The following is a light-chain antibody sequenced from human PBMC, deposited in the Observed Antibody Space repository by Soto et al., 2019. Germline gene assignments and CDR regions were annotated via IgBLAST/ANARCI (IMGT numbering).Light chain of an antibody. J-gene: IGKJ3*01. Sequence: EIVLTQSPGTLSLSPGERATLSCRASQTVTSSYLAWYQQKPGQAPRLLIYGASSRATGIPDRFSGRGSGTGFTLTISRLEPEDFAVYYCQQYGGSPQFTFGPGTRVDFK. CDR3: QQYGGSPQFT. CDR1: QTVTSSY. CDR2: GAS. V-gene: IGKV3-20*01.